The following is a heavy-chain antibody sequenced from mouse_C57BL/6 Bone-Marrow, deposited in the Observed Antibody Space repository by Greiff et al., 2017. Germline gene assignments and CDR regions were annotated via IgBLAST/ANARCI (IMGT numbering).Heavy chain of an antibody. CDR1: GFTFSSYA. J-gene: IGHJ4*01. Sequence: EVMLVESGEGLVKPGGSLKLSCAASGFTFSSYAMSWVRPTPETRLEWVAYLSSGGDYIYYADTVKGRFTISRDNARNTLYLQMSSLKSEDTAMYYCTRDPAVVGMDYWGQGTSVTVSS. CDR2: LSSGGDYI. V-gene: IGHV5-9-1*02. D-gene: IGHD1-1*01. CDR3: TRDPAVVGMDY.